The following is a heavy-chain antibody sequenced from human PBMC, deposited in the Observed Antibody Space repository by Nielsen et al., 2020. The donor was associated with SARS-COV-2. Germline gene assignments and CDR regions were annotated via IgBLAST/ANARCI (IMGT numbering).Heavy chain of an antibody. D-gene: IGHD2-2*02. CDR2: ISWNSGSI. V-gene: IGHV3-9*01. CDR3: AKLGCSSTSCYTWGAGTVNVDY. Sequence: WIRQPPGKGLEWVSGISWNSGSIGYADSVKGRFTISRDNAKNSLYVQMNSLRAEDTALYYCAKLGCSSTSCYTWGAGTVNVDYWGQGTLVTVSS. J-gene: IGHJ4*02.